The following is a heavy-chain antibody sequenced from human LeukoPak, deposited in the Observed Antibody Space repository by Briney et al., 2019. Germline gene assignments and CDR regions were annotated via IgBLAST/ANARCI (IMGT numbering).Heavy chain of an antibody. V-gene: IGHV4-34*01. D-gene: IGHD3-10*01. CDR2: IDQSGST. CDR3: AINDGSGSYYKSDY. CDR1: GGSFSGYY. J-gene: IGHJ4*02. Sequence: SETLSLTCAVYGGSFSGYYWSWIRQPPGKGLGWIGEIDQSGSTNYNPSLKSRVTITIDTSKNQFSLKLNSVTAADTAVYYCAINDGSGSYYKSDYWGQGTLVTVSS.